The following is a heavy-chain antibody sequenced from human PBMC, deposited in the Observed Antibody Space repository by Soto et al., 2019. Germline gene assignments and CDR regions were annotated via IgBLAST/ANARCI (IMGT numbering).Heavy chain of an antibody. V-gene: IGHV6-1*01. J-gene: IGHJ6*04. CDR2: TYYRSKWYN. CDR3: AIDRGYSSSSCACHDIDV. D-gene: IGHD6-6*01. Sequence: QTLSLTSAISGDRVSSNSAAWNWIRPSPSRGLEWLGRTYYRSKWYNDYEVSVKSRITINPDTSKYQFSLHLNSVTPENTAVYYCAIDRGYSSSSCACHDIDVWGKGTTVTVSS. CDR1: GDRVSSNSAA.